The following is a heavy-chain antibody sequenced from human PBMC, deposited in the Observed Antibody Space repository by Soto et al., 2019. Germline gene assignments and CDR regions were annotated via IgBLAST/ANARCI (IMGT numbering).Heavy chain of an antibody. D-gene: IGHD3-3*01. V-gene: IGHV5-51*01. CDR3: AMPILTYDSPYGMGV. CDR1: GYSFTSYW. CDR2: IYPGDSDT. Sequence: XDSLKVSWKCSGYSFTSYWIGLVLQIPGKGLEWMGIIYPGDSDTRYSPSFQGQVTMSADKSISTAYLQWSSLKASDTAMYYCAMPILTYDSPYGMGVWGHGTTVTVSS. J-gene: IGHJ6*02.